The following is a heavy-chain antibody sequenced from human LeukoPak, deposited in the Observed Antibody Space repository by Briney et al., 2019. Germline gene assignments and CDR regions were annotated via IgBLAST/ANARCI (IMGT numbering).Heavy chain of an antibody. D-gene: IGHD6-19*01. CDR1: GYHFPNYW. Sequence: GESLKISFKGSGYHFPNYWIGWVRQMPGKGLEWMGVIYPGDSDTRYSPSFQGQVTISADKSISTAHLQWSSLKASDTAMYYCARPGSGWSLDYWGQGTLVTVSS. J-gene: IGHJ4*02. CDR2: IYPGDSDT. CDR3: ARPGSGWSLDY. V-gene: IGHV5-51*01.